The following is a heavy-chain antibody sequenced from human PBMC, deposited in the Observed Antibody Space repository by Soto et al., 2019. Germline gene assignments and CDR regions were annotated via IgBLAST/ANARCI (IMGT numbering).Heavy chain of an antibody. J-gene: IGHJ4*02. D-gene: IGHD2-2*01. V-gene: IGHV3-23*01. CDR3: AKARCSTTNCYVPDY. CDR2: MSGSGASP. Sequence: EVQLLESGGGLVQPGGSLRLSCAASGFTFSTYTMSWVRRAPGKGLEWVSAMSGSGASPSYADSVQGRFTISRDNPTRTLYLQMNNRRAEHTAVYYCAKARCSTTNCYVPDYWGQGTLVTVSS. CDR1: GFTFSTYT.